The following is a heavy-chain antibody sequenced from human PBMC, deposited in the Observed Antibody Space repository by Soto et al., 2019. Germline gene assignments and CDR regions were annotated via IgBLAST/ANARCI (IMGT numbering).Heavy chain of an antibody. CDR1: GGSISSDY. CDR2: IYYSGST. J-gene: IGHJ4*02. CDR3: ARGYYDFWSGPHYYFDY. D-gene: IGHD3-3*01. V-gene: IGHV4-59*08. Sequence: SETLSLTCTVSGGSISSDYWSWIRQPPGKGLEWIGYIYYSGSTNYNPSLKSRVTISVDTSKNQFSLKLSSVTAADTAVYYCARGYYDFWSGPHYYFDYWGQGTLVTVSS.